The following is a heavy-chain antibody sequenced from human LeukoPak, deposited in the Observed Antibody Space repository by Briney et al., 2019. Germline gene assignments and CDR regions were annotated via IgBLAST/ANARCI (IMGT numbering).Heavy chain of an antibody. J-gene: IGHJ5*02. Sequence: ASDTLSLTCGVSDAALSGYQWSWIRQSPGKGLEWIGEIHHRGSTTYNPSLKSRVTISVDTPKNQFSLKMTSVTAADTANCARGGDYDYWNRFGGRHNWFDAWGQGTLVTVSS. CDR2: IHHRGST. V-gene: IGHV4-34*01. CDR1: DAALSGYQ. D-gene: IGHD3/OR15-3a*01. CDR3: GGDYDYWNRFGGRHNWFDA.